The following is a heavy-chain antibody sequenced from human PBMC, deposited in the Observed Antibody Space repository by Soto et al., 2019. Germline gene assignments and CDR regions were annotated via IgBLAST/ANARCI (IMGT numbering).Heavy chain of an antibody. CDR3: AHSQSVFDDFWSPQTRNDAFDI. CDR2: IYWDDDK. V-gene: IGHV2-5*02. Sequence: QITLKESGPTLVKPTQTLTLTCTFSGFSLSTSGVGVGWIRQPPGKALEWLALIYWDDDKRYSPSLKSRLTITKDTSKNQVVLTMTNMDPVDTATYYCAHSQSVFDDFWSPQTRNDAFDIWGQGTMVTVSS. D-gene: IGHD3-3*01. J-gene: IGHJ3*02. CDR1: GFSLSTSGVG.